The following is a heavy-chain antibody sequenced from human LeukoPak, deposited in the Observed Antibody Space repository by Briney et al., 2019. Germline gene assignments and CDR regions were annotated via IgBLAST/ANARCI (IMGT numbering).Heavy chain of an antibody. V-gene: IGHV4-31*03. CDR2: IYYSGST. Sequence: SETLSLTCTVSGGSISSGGYSWSWIRQHPGKGLEWIGYIYYSGSTYYNPSLKSRVTISVDTSKNQFSLKLSSVTAADTAVYYCARMADYYDSSSYFFDYWGQGTLVTVSS. J-gene: IGHJ4*02. CDR3: ARMADYYDSSSYFFDY. CDR1: GGSISSGGYS. D-gene: IGHD3-22*01.